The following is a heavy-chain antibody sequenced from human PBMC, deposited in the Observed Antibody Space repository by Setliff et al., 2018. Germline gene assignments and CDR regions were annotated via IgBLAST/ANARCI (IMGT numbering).Heavy chain of an antibody. D-gene: IGHD6-19*01. V-gene: IGHV4-61*02. Sequence: SETLSLTCAVSGGSVSSGSYYWSWIRQPAGKGLEWIGRIYTSGSTNYNPSLKSRVTMSIDTSKNQFSLKLNSVTAADMAVYYCAREQWLDPPGYYYMDVWAKGTTVTVSS. CDR1: GGSVSSGSYY. CDR2: IYTSGST. CDR3: AREQWLDPPGYYYMDV. J-gene: IGHJ6*03.